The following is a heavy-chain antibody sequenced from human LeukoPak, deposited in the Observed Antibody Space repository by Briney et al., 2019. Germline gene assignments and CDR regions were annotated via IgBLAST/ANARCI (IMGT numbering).Heavy chain of an antibody. Sequence: GGSLRLSCAASGFPFSDYYMSWIRQTPGKGLEWISYIRYTATDIYYADSVKGRFTISRDNAKKSLYLQMNSLRADDTAIYYCARDDMLERPSFDIWGQGAMVTVSS. J-gene: IGHJ3*02. CDR3: ARDDMLERPSFDI. D-gene: IGHD1-1*01. CDR2: IRYTATDI. V-gene: IGHV3-11*01. CDR1: GFPFSDYY.